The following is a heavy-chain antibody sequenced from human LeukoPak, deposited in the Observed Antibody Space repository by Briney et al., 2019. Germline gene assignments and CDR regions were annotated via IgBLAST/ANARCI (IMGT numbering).Heavy chain of an antibody. CDR2: IYYSGST. D-gene: IGHD2-15*01. CDR3: ARDRSHPTAFDI. CDR1: GGSISSYY. V-gene: IGHV4-59*01. J-gene: IGHJ3*02. Sequence: SETLSLTCTVSGGSISSYYWSWIRQPPGKGLEWIGYIYYSGSTNYNPSLKSRVTISVDTSKNQFSLKLSSVTAADTAVYYCARDRSHPTAFDIWGQGTMVTVSS.